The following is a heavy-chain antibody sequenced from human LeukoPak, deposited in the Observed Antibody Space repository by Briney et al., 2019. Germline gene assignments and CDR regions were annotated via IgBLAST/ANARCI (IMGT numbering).Heavy chain of an antibody. Sequence: SETLSLTCTVSGGSISSSSYYWGWIRQPPGKGLEWIGGIYYSGSTYYNPSLKSRVTISVDTSKNQFSLKLSSVTAADTAVYYCARESITMVRGVSWGQGTMVTVSS. CDR2: IYYSGST. CDR3: ARESITMVRGVS. D-gene: IGHD3-10*01. V-gene: IGHV4-39*07. J-gene: IGHJ3*01. CDR1: GGSISSSSYY.